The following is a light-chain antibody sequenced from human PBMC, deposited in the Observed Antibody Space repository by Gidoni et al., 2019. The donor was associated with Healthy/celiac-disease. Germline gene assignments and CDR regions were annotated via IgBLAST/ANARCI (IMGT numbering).Light chain of an antibody. CDR3: QQYKNWGET. J-gene: IGKJ1*01. Sequence: ELVMTQSPAPLSVSPGYRATLSCRASQSVSSNLAWYQQKPGQAPRLLIYGASTRATGIPARFSGSGSGTEFTLTISSLQSEDVAVYYCQQYKNWGETFXPXTKVEIK. V-gene: IGKV3-15*01. CDR2: GAS. CDR1: QSVSSN.